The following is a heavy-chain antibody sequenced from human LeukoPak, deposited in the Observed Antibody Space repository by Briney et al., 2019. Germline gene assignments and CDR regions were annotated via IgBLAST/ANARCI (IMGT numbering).Heavy chain of an antibody. J-gene: IGHJ4*02. CDR2: INPSVGTT. D-gene: IGHD2-15*01. V-gene: IGHV1-46*01. CDR1: GYTFTRYY. CDR3: ARVDCSGTSCHSFLDY. Sequence: GASVKVSCKASGYTFTRYYMHWVRQAPGQRLEWMGIINPSVGTTTYAQKFQGRVTMTGDTSTSTVYMELNSLRSEDTAVYYCARVDCSGTSCHSFLDYWGQGTLVTVSS.